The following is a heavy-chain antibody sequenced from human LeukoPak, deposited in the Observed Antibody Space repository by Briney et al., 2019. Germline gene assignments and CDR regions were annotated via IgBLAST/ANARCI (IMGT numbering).Heavy chain of an antibody. Sequence: ASVKLSCKASGYTFTGYYMHWVRQPPGQGLEWMGWINPNSGGTNYAQKFQGRVTMTRDTSISTAYMELSRLRSDDTAVYYCASGPGSYYPSVDYWGQGTLVTVSS. CDR3: ASGPGSYYPSVDY. CDR1: GYTFTGYY. D-gene: IGHD3-10*01. CDR2: INPNSGGT. J-gene: IGHJ4*02. V-gene: IGHV1-2*02.